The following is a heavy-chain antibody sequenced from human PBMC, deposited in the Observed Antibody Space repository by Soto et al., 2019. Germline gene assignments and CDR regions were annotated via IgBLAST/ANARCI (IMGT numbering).Heavy chain of an antibody. Sequence: PGGSLRLSYAASGFTFSSYAMSWVRQAPGKGLEWVSAISGSGGSTYYADSVKGRFTISRDNSKNTLYLQMNSLRAEDTAVYYCAKELRQLVYSSGMDVWGQGTTVTVSS. CDR1: GFTFSSYA. D-gene: IGHD6-13*01. V-gene: IGHV3-23*01. CDR2: ISGSGGST. CDR3: AKELRQLVYSSGMDV. J-gene: IGHJ6*02.